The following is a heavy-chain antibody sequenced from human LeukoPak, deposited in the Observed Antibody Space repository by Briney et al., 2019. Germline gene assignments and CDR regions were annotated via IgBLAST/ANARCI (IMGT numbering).Heavy chain of an antibody. Sequence: PGGSLRLSCAASGFTFSNYDMSWVRQAPGKGLEWVSAISGSGYSTYYADSVKGRFTISRDNSRNTLYLQMNSPRAEDTAVYYCAILPGYSSGWYEVNYWGQGTLVTVSS. J-gene: IGHJ4*02. D-gene: IGHD6-13*01. CDR2: ISGSGYST. CDR3: AILPGYSSGWYEVNY. V-gene: IGHV3-23*01. CDR1: GFTFSNYD.